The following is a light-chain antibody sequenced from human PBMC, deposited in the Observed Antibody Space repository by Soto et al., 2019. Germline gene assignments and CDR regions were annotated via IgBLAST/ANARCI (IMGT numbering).Light chain of an antibody. Sequence: EIVMTQSPATLSVSPGERATLSCRASQSLRSDLAWYQQKPGQAPRLLIYGASTRATDIPARFSGSGSGTEFTLTISSLQSEDFATYYCQQYNNYWTFGQGTKVDIK. CDR3: QQYNNYWT. J-gene: IGKJ1*01. V-gene: IGKV3-15*01. CDR1: QSLRSD. CDR2: GAS.